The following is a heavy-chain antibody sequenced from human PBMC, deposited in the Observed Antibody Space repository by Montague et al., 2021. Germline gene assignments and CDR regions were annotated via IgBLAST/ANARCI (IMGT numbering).Heavy chain of an antibody. CDR2: IYYSGST. J-gene: IGHJ5*02. Sequence: SETLSLTSTISGGSIRSYYWNWIRQPPGKGLEWIGYIYYSGSTNYNPSLKSRVNISLDTSNYQFSLNLRSVTAADTAVYYCARALAARWWFDPWGQGTLVTVSS. V-gene: IGHV4-59*01. D-gene: IGHD6-6*01. CDR1: GGSIRSYY. CDR3: ARALAARWWFDP.